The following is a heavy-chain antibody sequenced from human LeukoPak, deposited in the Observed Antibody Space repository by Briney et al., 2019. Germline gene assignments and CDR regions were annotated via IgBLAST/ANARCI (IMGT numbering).Heavy chain of an antibody. V-gene: IGHV4-59*11. CDR1: GGSISSHY. J-gene: IGHJ2*01. CDR3: ARDYWYFDL. Sequence: PSETLSLTCTVSGGSISSHYWSWIRQPPGKGLEWIGYIYYSGSTNYNPSLKSRVTISVDTSKNQFSLKLSSVTAADTAVYYCARDYWYFDLWGRGTLATVSS. CDR2: IYYSGST.